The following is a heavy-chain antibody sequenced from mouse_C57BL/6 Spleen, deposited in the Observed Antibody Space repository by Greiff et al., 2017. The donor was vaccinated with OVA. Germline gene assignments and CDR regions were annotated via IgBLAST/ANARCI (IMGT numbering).Heavy chain of an antibody. V-gene: IGHV5-4*01. D-gene: IGHD3-3*01. CDR3: AREGGDRTY. CDR1: GFTFSRYA. Sequence: EVKVVESGGGLVKPGGSLKLSCAASGFTFSRYAMSWVRQTPEKRLEWVATISDGGSYTYYPDNVKGRFPISRDNANNNLYLQMSHLKSEDTAMYYCAREGGDRTYWGQGTLVTVSA. J-gene: IGHJ3*01. CDR2: ISDGGSYT.